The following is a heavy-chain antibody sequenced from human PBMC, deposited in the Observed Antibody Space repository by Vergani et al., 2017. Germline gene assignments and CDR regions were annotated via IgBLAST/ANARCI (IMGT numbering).Heavy chain of an antibody. CDR2: IWYDGSNK. J-gene: IGHJ4*02. D-gene: IGHD2-21*01. CDR3: ARMWGYDEGDGFRIGYFDS. Sequence: QVQLVESGGGVVQPGRSLRLSCAASGFRFSSYGMNWVRQAPGKGLEWVAVIWYDGSNKYYADSVEGRFTISRDNSQNTVNLQMNSLRVDDTAVYYCARMWGYDEGDGFRIGYFDSWGPGILVTVSS. CDR1: GFRFSSYG. V-gene: IGHV3-33*01.